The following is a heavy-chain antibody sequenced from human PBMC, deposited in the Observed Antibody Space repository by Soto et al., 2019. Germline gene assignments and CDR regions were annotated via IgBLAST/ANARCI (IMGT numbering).Heavy chain of an antibody. CDR1: GFTFISYW. J-gene: IGHJ6*02. Sequence: PGGSLRLSCAAPGFTFISYWMSWVLQAPWKGLERMANIKQDGSEKYYVDSVKGRFTISRDNAKNSLYLQMNSLRAEDTAVYYCARVIFAVVQYYYRMDVWVQGTTVTVSS. CDR2: IKQDGSEK. CDR3: ARVIFAVVQYYYRMDV. V-gene: IGHV3-7*01. D-gene: IGHD3-3*02.